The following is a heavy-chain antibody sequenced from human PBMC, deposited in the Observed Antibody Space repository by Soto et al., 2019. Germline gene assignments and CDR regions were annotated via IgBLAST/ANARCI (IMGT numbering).Heavy chain of an antibody. V-gene: IGHV4-31*03. Sequence: QVQLQESGPGLVKPSQTLSLTCTVSGGSISSGGYYWYWIRQHPGKGLEWIGYIYHSGSTDYNPSLKSRVTIAVDTTKDQFSLKLSSVTAAHTAVYYCARGRTSGYFFDCWGQGTQVTVSA. CDR2: IYHSGST. CDR3: ARGRTSGYFFDC. J-gene: IGHJ4*02. D-gene: IGHD3-22*01. CDR1: GGSISSGGYY.